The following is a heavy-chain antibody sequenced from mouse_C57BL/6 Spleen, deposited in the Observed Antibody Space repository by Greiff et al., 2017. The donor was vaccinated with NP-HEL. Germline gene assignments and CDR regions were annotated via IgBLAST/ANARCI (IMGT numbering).Heavy chain of an antibody. Sequence: QVQLKESGAELVKPGASVKMSCKASGYTFTSYWITWVKQRPGQGLEWIGDIYPGSGSTNYNEKFKSKATLTVDTSSSTAYMQLSSLTSEDSAVYYCARGRNYGSSMDYWGQGTSVTVSS. V-gene: IGHV1-55*01. CDR2: IYPGSGST. J-gene: IGHJ4*01. CDR3: ARGRNYGSSMDY. D-gene: IGHD1-1*01. CDR1: GYTFTSYW.